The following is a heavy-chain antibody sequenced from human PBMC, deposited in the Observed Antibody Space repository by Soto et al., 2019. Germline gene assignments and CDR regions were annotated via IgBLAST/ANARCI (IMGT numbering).Heavy chain of an antibody. CDR2: ISAYNGNT. V-gene: IGHV1-18*01. Sequence: QVQLVQSGAEVKKPGASVKVSCKASGYTFTSYGLSWVRQAPGQGLEWMGWISAYNGNTNYAQKLQGRVTMTTDTSASTAYMELRSLRSDDTAVYYCARVGIGYCTNGVCYLGFNQDYWGQGTLVTVSS. CDR1: GYTFTSYG. J-gene: IGHJ4*02. D-gene: IGHD2-8*01. CDR3: ARVGIGYCTNGVCYLGFNQDY.